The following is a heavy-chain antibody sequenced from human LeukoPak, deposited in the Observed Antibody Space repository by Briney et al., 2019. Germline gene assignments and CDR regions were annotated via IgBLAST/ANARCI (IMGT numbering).Heavy chain of an antibody. V-gene: IGHV3-30*18. CDR2: ISYDGSNK. Sequence: GGSLRLSCAASGFTFSSYGMLWVRQAPGKGLEWVAVISYDGSNKYYADSVKGRFTISRDNSKNTLYLQMNSLRAEDTAVYYCAKDRNRGDSSGNFDYWGQGTLVTVSS. J-gene: IGHJ4*02. D-gene: IGHD3-22*01. CDR1: GFTFSSYG. CDR3: AKDRNRGDSSGNFDY.